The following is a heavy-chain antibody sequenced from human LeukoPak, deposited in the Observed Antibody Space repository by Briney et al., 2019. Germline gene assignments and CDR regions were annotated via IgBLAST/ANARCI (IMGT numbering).Heavy chain of an antibody. Sequence: SGGSLTLSCAASGFTLSTYSMNWVRQAAAKGLDWVSSISRCSRYMYYADTGKGRFTISRDNAKNSLYPQTNSQRAEDTAVYYCARGGVGLVIIPGWEYDYYGLDVWGQGTTVTVSS. CDR3: ARGGVGLVIIPGWEYDYYGLDV. D-gene: IGHD3/OR15-3a*01. CDR1: GFTLSTYS. V-gene: IGHV3-21*01. CDR2: ISRCSRYM. J-gene: IGHJ6*02.